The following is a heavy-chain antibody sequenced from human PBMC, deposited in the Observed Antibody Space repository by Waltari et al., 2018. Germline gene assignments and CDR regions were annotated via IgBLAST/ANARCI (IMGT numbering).Heavy chain of an antibody. J-gene: IGHJ5*02. Sequence: QVQLVQSGAEVKKPGSSVKVSFKASGGTLRSYDISWVLQVPGQGLEWMGGIIPIFGTANYAQKFQGRVPITTAESTSTAYRELGSLRSEDTAVYYCARDREAAAAIGYNWFDPWGQGTLVTVSS. CDR2: IIPIFGTA. CDR3: ARDREAAAAIGYNWFDP. CDR1: GGTLRSYD. D-gene: IGHD6-13*01. V-gene: IGHV1-69*05.